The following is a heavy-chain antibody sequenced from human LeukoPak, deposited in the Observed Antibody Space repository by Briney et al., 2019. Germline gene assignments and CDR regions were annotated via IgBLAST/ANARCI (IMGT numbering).Heavy chain of an antibody. CDR2: INKDGSST. V-gene: IGHV3-23*05. Sequence: PGGSLRLSCAASGFTFSIFAMTWVRQAPGKGLEWVSAINKDGSSTHYADSVKGRFTISRDNSKNTLYLQMDSLRAEDTAIYYCADRPIGMTGKPNYYFDYWGQGTLVIVSS. J-gene: IGHJ4*02. D-gene: IGHD3-9*01. CDR3: ADRPIGMTGKPNYYFDY. CDR1: GFTFSIFA.